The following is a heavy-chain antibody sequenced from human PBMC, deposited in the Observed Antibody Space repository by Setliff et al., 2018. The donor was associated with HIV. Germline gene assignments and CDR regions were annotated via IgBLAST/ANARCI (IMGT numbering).Heavy chain of an antibody. Sequence: PGGSLRLSCAASGFTVNTGAMNWVRQAPGKGLEWVTFIRFNGNDKYYADSVKGRFTISRDNSKNTLDLQINSLRPEDTAVYYCVTRYCGESICPEFDYWGQGTLVTVSS. CDR2: IRFNGNDK. CDR3: VTRYCGESICPEFDY. V-gene: IGHV3-30*02. D-gene: IGHD2-21*01. J-gene: IGHJ4*02. CDR1: GFTVNTGA.